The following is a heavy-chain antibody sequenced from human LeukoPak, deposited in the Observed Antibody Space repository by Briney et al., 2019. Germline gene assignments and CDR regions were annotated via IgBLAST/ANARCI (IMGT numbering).Heavy chain of an antibody. V-gene: IGHV3-49*04. CDR2: IRNKAYGGTT. D-gene: IGHD3-10*01. J-gene: IGHJ4*02. Sequence: GGSLRLSCTASGFTFGDYAMSWVRQAPGQGLEWVGFIRNKAYGGTTEYAASVKGRFTFSRDDSKSIAYLQVNSLKTEDTAVYYCTRDWFGVAIDYWGQGTLVTVSS. CDR3: TRDWFGVAIDY. CDR1: GFTFGDYA.